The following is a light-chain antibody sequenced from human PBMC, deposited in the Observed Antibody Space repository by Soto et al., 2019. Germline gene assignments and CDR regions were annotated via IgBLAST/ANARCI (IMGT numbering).Light chain of an antibody. Sequence: QSVLTQPPSVSAAPGQKVTISCSGSSSDIGSNYVSWYQHLPGTAPKLVMHGNSQRPSGVPDRFSGSKSGTSASLAISGLRTEDEAQYYCAAWDDSLSGVVFGGGTKLTVL. CDR3: AAWDDSLSGVV. CDR2: GNS. CDR1: SSDIGSNY. V-gene: IGLV1-47*02. J-gene: IGLJ3*02.